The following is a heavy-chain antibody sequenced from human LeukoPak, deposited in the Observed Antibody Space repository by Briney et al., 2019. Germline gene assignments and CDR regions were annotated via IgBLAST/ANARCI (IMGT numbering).Heavy chain of an antibody. CDR2: VHSSGGVI. D-gene: IGHD2-15*01. V-gene: IGHV1-46*01. CDR1: GYTFTSDY. J-gene: IGHJ5*02. Sequence: ASVKVSCKASGYTFTSDYMNWVRQAPGQGLEWMGIVHSSGGVIRYAQEFQGRVTVTRDTSTSTVYMELSSLRSEDTAVYYCARFLGYGPWGQGTLVTVSS. CDR3: ARFLGYGP.